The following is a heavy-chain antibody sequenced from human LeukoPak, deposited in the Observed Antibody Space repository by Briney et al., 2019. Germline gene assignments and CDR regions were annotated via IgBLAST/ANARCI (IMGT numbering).Heavy chain of an antibody. CDR2: VIDSVRT. J-gene: IGHJ4*02. D-gene: IGHD2-21*01. CDR3: ATIKHGQIFVYFDF. V-gene: IGHV4-59*11. CDR1: GASISSHY. Sequence: PSETLSLTCTVSGASISSHYWSWLRQPPGKGLEWIGYVIDSVRTKDNPSLQSRLTLSADTSKNEFSLRLSSVTAADTAVYYCATIKHGQIFVYFDFWGQGIKVTVSS.